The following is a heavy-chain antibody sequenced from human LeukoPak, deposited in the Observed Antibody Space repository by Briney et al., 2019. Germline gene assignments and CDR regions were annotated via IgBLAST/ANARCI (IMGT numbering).Heavy chain of an antibody. J-gene: IGHJ6*02. CDR1: GFTFSSYA. CDR3: AKDRVGYCGGDCLYGMDV. CDR2: ISGSGGST. V-gene: IGHV3-23*01. Sequence: PGGSLRLSCAASGFTFSSYAMSWVRQAPGKGLEWVSGISGSGGSTYYADSGKGRFTISRDNSKNTLYLQMNSLRAEDTAVYYCAKDRVGYCGGDCLYGMDVWGQGTTVTVSS. D-gene: IGHD2-21*02.